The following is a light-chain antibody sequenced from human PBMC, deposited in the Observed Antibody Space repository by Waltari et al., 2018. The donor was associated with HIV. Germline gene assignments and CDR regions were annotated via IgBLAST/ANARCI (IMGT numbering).Light chain of an antibody. V-gene: IGKV3D-15*01. J-gene: IGKJ5*01. CDR2: GAS. CDR1: QNIVNY. CDR3: QQYYKWPLT. Sequence: EIVLTQSPATLSLSPGDRATLSCRASQNIVNYLAWYQQKPGQAPRLLIYGASTRSTGIPGRFSGSESGTEFILTISSLQSEDCAVYYCQQYYKWPLTFGQGTRLEIK.